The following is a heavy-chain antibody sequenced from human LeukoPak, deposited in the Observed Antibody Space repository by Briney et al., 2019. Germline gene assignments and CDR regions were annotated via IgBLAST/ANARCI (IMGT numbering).Heavy chain of an antibody. CDR1: GFTFSLYA. J-gene: IGHJ3*02. Sequence: PGGSLRLSCAASGFTFSLYAMHWVREAPGKGLEYVSAISSNGGSTYYANSVKGRFTISRDNSKNTLYLQMGSLRAEDMAVYYCARWVSTSYDAFDIWGQGTMVTVSS. V-gene: IGHV3-64*01. CDR2: ISSNGGST. D-gene: IGHD6-6*01. CDR3: ARWVSTSYDAFDI.